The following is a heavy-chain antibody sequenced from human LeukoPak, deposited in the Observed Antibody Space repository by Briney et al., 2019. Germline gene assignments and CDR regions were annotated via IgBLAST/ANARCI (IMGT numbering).Heavy chain of an antibody. Sequence: ASVKVSCKASGYTFTSYGISWVRQAPGQGLEWMGWISAYNGNTNYAQKLQGRVTMTTDTSTSTAYMELRSLRSDDTAVYYCARGSSSWNNYYYYMDVWGKGTTVTISS. V-gene: IGHV1-18*01. CDR1: GYTFTSYG. CDR3: ARGSSSWNNYYYYMDV. CDR2: ISAYNGNT. D-gene: IGHD6-13*01. J-gene: IGHJ6*03.